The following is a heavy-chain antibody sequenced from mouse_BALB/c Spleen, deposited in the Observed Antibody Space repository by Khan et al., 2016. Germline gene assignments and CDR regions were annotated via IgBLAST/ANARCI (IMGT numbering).Heavy chain of an antibody. CDR2: ISNGGGST. D-gene: IGHD1-1*01. J-gene: IGHJ3*01. CDR3: ARHGSSYY. CDR1: GFTFSSYT. V-gene: IGHV5-12-2*01. Sequence: EVQLQESGGGLVQPGGSLKLSCAASGFTFSSYTMSWVRQTPEKRLEWVAYISNGGGSTYYPDTVKGRFTISRDNAKNTLYLQMSSLKSEDTAMYYCARHGSSYYWGQGTLVTVSA.